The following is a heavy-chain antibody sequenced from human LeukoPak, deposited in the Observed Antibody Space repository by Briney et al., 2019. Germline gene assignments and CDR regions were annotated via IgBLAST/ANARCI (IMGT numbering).Heavy chain of an antibody. J-gene: IGHJ3*02. D-gene: IGHD3-10*01. V-gene: IGHV3-53*01. CDR2: IYSGGTT. CDR3: ARGLLWFGELPNPGAFDI. Sequence: GGSLRLSCAASGFTVSSNYMSWVRQAPGKGLEWVSVIYSGGTTYYADSVKGRFTISRDNSKNTLYLQMNSLGAEDTAVYYCARGLLWFGELPNPGAFDIWGQGTMVTVSS. CDR1: GFTVSSNY.